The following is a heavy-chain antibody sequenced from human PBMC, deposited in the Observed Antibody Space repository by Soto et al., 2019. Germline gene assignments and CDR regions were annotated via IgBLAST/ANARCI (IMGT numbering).Heavy chain of an antibody. J-gene: IGHJ4*02. Sequence: EVQLVESGGGLIQPGGSLRLSCAVSGFTVSNHYMSWVRQAPGKGLEGVSVIYSGGYTAYGDSVKGRFTISRDNSKNTLYLKKKRRRAANTAWYYWGTRPGGGGYWGQGTLVTVSS. CDR1: GFTVSNHY. D-gene: IGHD3-10*01. CDR2: IYSGGYT. CDR3: GTRPGGGGY. V-gene: IGHV3-53*01.